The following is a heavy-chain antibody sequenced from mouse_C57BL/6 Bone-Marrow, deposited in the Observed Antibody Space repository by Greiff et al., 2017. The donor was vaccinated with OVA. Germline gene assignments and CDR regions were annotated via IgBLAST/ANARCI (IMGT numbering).Heavy chain of an antibody. D-gene: IGHD1-1*01. CDR2: IYPGDGDT. CDR1: GYAFSSSW. J-gene: IGHJ3*01. V-gene: IGHV1-82*01. CDR3: ARSDYYGSSYVGFAY. Sequence: QVQLQQSGPELVKPGASVKISCKASGYAFSSSWMNWVKQRPGKGLEWIGRIYPGDGDTNYNGKFKGKATLTADKSSSTAYMQLSSLTSEDSAVYFCARSDYYGSSYVGFAYWGQGTLVTVSA.